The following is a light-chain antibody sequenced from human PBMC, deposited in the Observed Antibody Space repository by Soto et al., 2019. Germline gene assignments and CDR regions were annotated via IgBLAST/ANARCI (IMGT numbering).Light chain of an antibody. V-gene: IGLV2-14*01. CDR2: EVS. CDR3: RSYRDTSPLYV. Sequence: QSVLTQPASVSGSPGQSITISCTGTSSDVGGYNYVSWYQQHPGKAPKLMISEVSNRPSGVSRRFSGSKSGNTASLTISGLQAEDEADYYCRSYRDTSPLYVFGTGTQLTVL. CDR1: SSDVGGYNY. J-gene: IGLJ1*01.